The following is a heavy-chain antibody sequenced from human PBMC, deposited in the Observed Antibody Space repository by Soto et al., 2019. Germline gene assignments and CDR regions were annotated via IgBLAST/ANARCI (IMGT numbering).Heavy chain of an antibody. CDR2: ISSSSSYI. D-gene: IGHD3-3*01. J-gene: IGHJ5*02. V-gene: IGHV3-21*01. CDR1: GFTFSSYS. Sequence: GGSLRLSCAASGFTFSSYSMNWVRQAPGKGLEWVSSISSSSSYIYYADSVKGRFTISRDNAKNSLYLQMNSLRAEDTAVYYCARDGVRFFRFNPPFDPWGQGNLVTFSS. CDR3: ARDGVRFFRFNPPFDP.